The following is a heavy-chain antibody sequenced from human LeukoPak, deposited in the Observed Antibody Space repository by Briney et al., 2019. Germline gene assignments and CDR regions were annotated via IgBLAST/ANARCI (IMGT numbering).Heavy chain of an antibody. J-gene: IGHJ4*02. CDR2: IAPSSGTT. Sequence: ASVKVSCKASGSTFTSNYMHWVRQAPGQGLEWMGVIAPSSGTTSYAQKFQGRVTMTRDTSTSTLYMELSSLTSEDTAVYYCARASGSSAVPFDYWGQGTPVTVSS. CDR3: ARASGSSAVPFDY. D-gene: IGHD3-10*01. V-gene: IGHV1-46*01. CDR1: GSTFTSNY.